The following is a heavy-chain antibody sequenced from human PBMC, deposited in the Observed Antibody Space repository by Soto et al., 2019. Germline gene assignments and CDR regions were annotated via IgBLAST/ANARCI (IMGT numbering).Heavy chain of an antibody. V-gene: IGHV1-69*13. CDR3: AREGVGIAAAGHPRGYYYGMDV. J-gene: IGHJ6*02. CDR1: GGTFSSYA. D-gene: IGHD6-13*01. Sequence: SVKVSCKASGGTFSSYAISWVRQAPGQGLEWMGGIIPIFGTANYAQKFQGRVTITADESTSTAYMELSSLRSEDTAVYYCAREGVGIAAAGHPRGYYYGMDVWGQGTTVTVSS. CDR2: IIPIFGTA.